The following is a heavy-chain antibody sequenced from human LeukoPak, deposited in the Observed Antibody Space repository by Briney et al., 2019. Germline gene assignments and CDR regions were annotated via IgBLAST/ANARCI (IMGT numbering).Heavy chain of an antibody. Sequence: SVKVSCKASGGTFSSYAIGWVRQAPGQGLEWMGRIIPIFGIANYAQKFQGRVTITADKSTSTAYMELSSLRSEDTAVYYCARDAIDAFDIWGQGTMVTVSS. J-gene: IGHJ3*02. CDR2: IIPIFGIA. CDR3: ARDAIDAFDI. V-gene: IGHV1-69*04. CDR1: GGTFSSYA.